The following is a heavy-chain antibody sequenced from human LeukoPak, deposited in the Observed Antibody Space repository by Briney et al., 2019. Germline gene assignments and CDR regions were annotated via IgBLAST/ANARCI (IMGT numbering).Heavy chain of an antibody. D-gene: IGHD6-19*01. CDR2: INHSGST. V-gene: IGHV4-34*01. CDR1: GGSFSGYY. Sequence: SETLSLTCAVYGGSFSGYYWSWIRQPPGKGLEWIGEINHSGSTNYNPSLKSRVTISVDTPKNQFSLKLSSVTAADTAVYYCARGLQWLSAFDIWGQGTMVTVSS. CDR3: ARGLQWLSAFDI. J-gene: IGHJ3*02.